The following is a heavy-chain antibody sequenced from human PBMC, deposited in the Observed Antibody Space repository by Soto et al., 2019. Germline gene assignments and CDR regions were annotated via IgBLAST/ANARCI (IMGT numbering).Heavy chain of an antibody. V-gene: IGHV1-69*13. D-gene: IGHD3-10*01. J-gene: IGHJ6*02. CDR1: GGTFSSYA. CDR3: ARAWFGELSGYYYYGMDV. Sequence: GASVKVSCKASGGTFSSYAISWVRQAPGQGLEWMGGIIPIFGTANYAQKFRGRVTITADESTSTAYMELSSLRSEDTAVYYCARAWFGELSGYYYYGMDVWGQGTTVTVSS. CDR2: IIPIFGTA.